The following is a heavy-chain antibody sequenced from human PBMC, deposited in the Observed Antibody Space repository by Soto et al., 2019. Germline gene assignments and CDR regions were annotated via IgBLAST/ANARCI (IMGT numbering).Heavy chain of an antibody. V-gene: IGHV3-23*01. CDR2: ISGSGGST. CDR1: GFTFGSYA. Sequence: GGSLRLSCAASGFTFGSYAMSWVRQAPGKGLEWVSAISGSGGSTYYADSVKGRFTISRDNSKNTLYLQMNSLRAEDTAVYYCAKDAGYCSSTSCYIDYWGQGTLVTVSS. D-gene: IGHD2-2*01. CDR3: AKDAGYCSSTSCYIDY. J-gene: IGHJ4*02.